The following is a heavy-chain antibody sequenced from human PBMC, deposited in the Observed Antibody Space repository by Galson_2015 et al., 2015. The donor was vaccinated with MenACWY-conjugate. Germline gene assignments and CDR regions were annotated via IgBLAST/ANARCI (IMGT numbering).Heavy chain of an antibody. CDR3: ARGGRGETVSYYTFFDY. J-gene: IGHJ4*02. CDR1: VGSTTGFF. Sequence: SGPLSLTCPVSVGSTTGFFWTWIRQPPAQGLEWIGYISASESSTYNPTPTSRVTMSVDTSKTQFCLRLSSATAPAAAVSYCARGGRGETVSYYTFFDYWGQGTLVTVSS. D-gene: IGHD3-10*01. CDR2: ISASESS. V-gene: IGHV4-59*01.